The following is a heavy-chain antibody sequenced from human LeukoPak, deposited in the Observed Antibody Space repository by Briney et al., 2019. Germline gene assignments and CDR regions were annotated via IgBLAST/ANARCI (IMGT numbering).Heavy chain of an antibody. V-gene: IGHV4-38-2*02. CDR1: GGSISSDCY. J-gene: IGHJ6*03. D-gene: IGHD3-22*01. CDR3: ARAKRDYYDNSGYESYYYFMDV. Sequence: SETLSLTCTVSGGSISSDCYWGWVRRPPGNGLEWIGAIYRNGDTYYNPSLKSRVTISHDTSKNQFSLRLNSVTAADTAVYYCARAKRDYYDNSGYESYYYFMDVWGKGTTVTVSS. CDR2: IYRNGDT.